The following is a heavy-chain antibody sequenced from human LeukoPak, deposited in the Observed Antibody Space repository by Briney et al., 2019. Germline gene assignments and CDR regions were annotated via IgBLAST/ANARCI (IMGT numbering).Heavy chain of an antibody. D-gene: IGHD6-19*01. CDR2: IYYSGSI. CDR1: GGSISSNNHY. V-gene: IGHV4-39*07. Sequence: SETLSLTCTVSGGSISSNNHYWGWIRQPAGKGLEWIGHIYYSGSIFLNPSLKSRVTISVDTSKNQFSLKLSSVTAADTAVYYCARVKQAVAYYYYYYYMDVWGKGTTVTISS. J-gene: IGHJ6*03. CDR3: ARVKQAVAYYYYYYYMDV.